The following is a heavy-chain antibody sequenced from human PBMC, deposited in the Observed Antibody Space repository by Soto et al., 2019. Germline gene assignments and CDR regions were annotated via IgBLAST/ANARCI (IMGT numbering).Heavy chain of an antibody. D-gene: IGHD3-16*02. Sequence: GGSLRLSCAASGFTFSSYSMNWVRQAPGKGLEWVSYISSSSTIYYADSVKGRFTISRDNAKNSLYLQMNSLRAEDTAVYYCASLSYDYIWGSYRLVDAFDIWGQGTMVTVSS. CDR3: ASLSYDYIWGSYRLVDAFDI. CDR2: ISSSSTI. J-gene: IGHJ3*02. V-gene: IGHV3-48*01. CDR1: GFTFSSYS.